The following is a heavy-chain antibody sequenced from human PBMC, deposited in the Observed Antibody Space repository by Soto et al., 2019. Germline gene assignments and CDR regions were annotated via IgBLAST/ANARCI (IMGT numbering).Heavy chain of an antibody. J-gene: IGHJ4*02. CDR1: GNTFTRFA. V-gene: IGHV1-3*01. CDR2: INAGTGQT. Sequence: QVLLVQSGAAVKKPGASVKVSCKASGNTFTRFALHWVRQAPAQRLEWLGWINAGTGQTKYSERFQGRLTISRDTSATTAYMEVSSLRSEDTAVYYCASGRSGWDFDYWGQGTLVTVSS. D-gene: IGHD6-19*01. CDR3: ASGRSGWDFDY.